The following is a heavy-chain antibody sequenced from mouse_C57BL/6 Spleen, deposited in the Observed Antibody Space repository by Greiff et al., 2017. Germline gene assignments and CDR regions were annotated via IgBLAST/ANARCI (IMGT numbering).Heavy chain of an antibody. CDR2: IYPSDSET. D-gene: IGHD2-5*01. CDR1: GYTFTSYW. J-gene: IGHJ3*01. V-gene: IGHV1-61*01. Sequence: QVQLQQPGAELVRPGSSVKLSCKASGYTFTSYWMDWVKQRPGQGLEWIGNIYPSDSETNYNQKFKDKATLTVDKSSSTAYMQLSSLTSEDSAVYYCARYDYSNPFAYWGQGTLVTVSA. CDR3: ARYDYSNPFAY.